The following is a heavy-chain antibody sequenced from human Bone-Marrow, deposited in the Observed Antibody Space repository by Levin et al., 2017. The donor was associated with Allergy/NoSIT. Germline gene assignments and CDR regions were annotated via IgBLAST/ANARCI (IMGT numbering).Heavy chain of an antibody. J-gene: IGHJ4*02. CDR3: ARSPGFWSGTGFDY. V-gene: IGHV1-69*13. CDR1: GGTFSSYA. CDR2: IIPIFGTA. Sequence: SVKVSCKASGGTFSSYAISWVRQAPGQGLEWMGGIIPIFGTANYAQKFQGRVTITADESTSTAYMELSSLRSEDTAVYYCARSPGFWSGTGFDYWGQGTLVTVSS. D-gene: IGHD3-3*01.